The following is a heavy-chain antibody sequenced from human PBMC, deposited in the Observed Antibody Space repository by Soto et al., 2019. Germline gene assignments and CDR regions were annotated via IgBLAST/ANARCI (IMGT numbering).Heavy chain of an antibody. CDR2: FDPEDGET. V-gene: IGHV1-24*01. Sequence: ASVKVSCKVSGYALTELSMHWVRQAPGKGLEWMGGFDPEDGETIYAQKFQGRVTMTEDTSKDTAYMELSSLRSEDTAVYYCATGAEDYDFWSCYYRTDYWGQGTRGTVSS. CDR1: GYALTELS. CDR3: ATGAEDYDFWSCYYRTDY. D-gene: IGHD3-3*01. J-gene: IGHJ4*02.